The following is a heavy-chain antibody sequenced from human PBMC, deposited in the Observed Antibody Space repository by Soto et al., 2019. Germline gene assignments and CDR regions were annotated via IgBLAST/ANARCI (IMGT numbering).Heavy chain of an antibody. CDR2: INAGNGNT. CDR3: ARGITLPTPLDY. D-gene: IGHD1-20*01. Sequence: ASVKVSCKASGYTFTSYAMHWVRQAPGQRLEWMGWINAGNGNTKYSQKFQGRVTITRDTSASTAYMELSSLRSEDMAVYYCARGITLPTPLDYWGQGTLVTVSS. CDR1: GYTFTSYA. J-gene: IGHJ4*02. V-gene: IGHV1-3*01.